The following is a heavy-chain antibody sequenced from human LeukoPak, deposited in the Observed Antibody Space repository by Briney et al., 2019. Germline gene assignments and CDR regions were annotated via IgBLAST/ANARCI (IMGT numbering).Heavy chain of an antibody. D-gene: IGHD2-2*01. CDR3: ARPRTDCSSTSCYATWFDP. Sequence: TGGSLRLSCVASGFTFSGSAMHWVRQASGKGLEWIGRIISKVNSYATAYAASVKGRFTISRDDSKNTAYLQMNSLKVEDTAVYYCARPRTDCSSTSCYATWFDPWGQGTLVTVSS. J-gene: IGHJ5*02. CDR1: GFTFSGSA. V-gene: IGHV3-73*01. CDR2: IISKVNSYAT.